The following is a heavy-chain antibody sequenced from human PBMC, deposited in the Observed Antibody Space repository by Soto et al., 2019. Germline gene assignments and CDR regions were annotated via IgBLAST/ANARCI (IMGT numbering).Heavy chain of an antibody. V-gene: IGHV3-43*01. CDR1: GFTFGDYT. J-gene: IGHJ4*02. D-gene: IGHD3-22*01. CDR2: ISWDGVLR. CDR3: AKDKKACLRSGFYSDY. Sequence: GGSLRLSCAASGFTFGDYTMHWVRQTPERGLEWVSLISWDGVLRFYADFVEGRFTISRDNSRNSLYLQMSSLRTEDTALYYCAKDKKACLRSGFYSDYWGQGTQVTVSS.